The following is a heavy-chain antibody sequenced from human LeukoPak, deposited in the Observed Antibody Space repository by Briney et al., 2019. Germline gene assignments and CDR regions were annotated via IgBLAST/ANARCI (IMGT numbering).Heavy chain of an antibody. CDR1: EFTVSSNY. J-gene: IGHJ4*02. V-gene: IGHV3-66*02. Sequence: TGGSLRLSCAASEFTVSSNYMSWVRQAPGKGLEWVSIIYSGGSTYYADSVKGRFTISRDNSKNTLYLQMNSLRAEDTAVYFCVRVGYSYGYGDWNHFDYWGQGTLVTVSS. D-gene: IGHD5-18*01. CDR3: VRVGYSYGYGDWNHFDY. CDR2: IYSGGST.